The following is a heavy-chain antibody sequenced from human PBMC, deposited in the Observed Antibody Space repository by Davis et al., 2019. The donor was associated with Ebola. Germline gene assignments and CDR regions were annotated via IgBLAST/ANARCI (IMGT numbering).Heavy chain of an antibody. CDR1: GFTFSSYW. Sequence: GESLKISCAASGFTFSSYWMSWVRQAPGKGLEWVSAISGSGGSTYYADSVKGRFTISRDNSKNTLYLQMNYLRAEDTAIYYCTRALSGSSYDASDIWGQGTTVTVSS. V-gene: IGHV3-23*01. CDR3: TRALSGSSYDASDI. CDR2: ISGSGGST. D-gene: IGHD1-26*01. J-gene: IGHJ3*02.